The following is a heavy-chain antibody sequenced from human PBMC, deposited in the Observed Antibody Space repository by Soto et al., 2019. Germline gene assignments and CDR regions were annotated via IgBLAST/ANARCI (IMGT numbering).Heavy chain of an antibody. CDR1: GGSISSYY. V-gene: IGHV4-59*01. J-gene: IGHJ6*02. CDR2: IYYSGST. CDR3: ARHGVIAAAGTDYYYGMDV. D-gene: IGHD6-13*01. Sequence: PSETLSLTCTVSGGSISSYYWSWIRQPPGKGLEWIGYIYYSGSTNYNPSLKSRVTISVDTSKNQFSLKLSSVTAADTAVYYCARHGVIAAAGTDYYYGMDVWGQGTTVTVSS.